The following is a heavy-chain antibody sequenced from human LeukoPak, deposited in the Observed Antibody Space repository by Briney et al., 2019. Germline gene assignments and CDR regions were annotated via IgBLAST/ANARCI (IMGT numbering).Heavy chain of an antibody. Sequence: QTGGSLRLSCAASGFTFNDYWMSWVRQAPGRGLEWVANINQDGSENYYVDSMKGRFTSSRDNAKNSVYLQVNSLRAEDTAVYYCARSSWGSSTNSWGQGTLVTVSS. V-gene: IGHV3-7*01. CDR1: GFTFNDYW. CDR2: INQDGSEN. J-gene: IGHJ4*02. CDR3: ARSSWGSSTNS. D-gene: IGHD3-16*01.